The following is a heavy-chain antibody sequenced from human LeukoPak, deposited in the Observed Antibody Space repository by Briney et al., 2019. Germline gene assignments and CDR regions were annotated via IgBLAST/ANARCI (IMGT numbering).Heavy chain of an antibody. D-gene: IGHD3-10*01. CDR1: GFTFSSYA. J-gene: IGHJ4*02. Sequence: GGSLKLSCAASGFTFSSYAMTWVRQAPGKGLEWVSAIGGSGGSTYYADSVKGRFTISGDNSKNTLYLQMNSLRAEDTAVYYCAEQSGGSGTYYYYWGQGTLVTVSS. CDR3: AEQSGGSGTYYYY. V-gene: IGHV3-23*01. CDR2: IGGSGGST.